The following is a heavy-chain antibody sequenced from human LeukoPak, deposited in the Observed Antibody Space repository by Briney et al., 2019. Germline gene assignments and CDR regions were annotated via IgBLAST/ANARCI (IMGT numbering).Heavy chain of an antibody. CDR3: ARDPGYSSSWYIIYYYGMDV. V-gene: IGHV3-33*01. Sequence: PGGSLRLSCAASGFTFSSYGMHWVRQAPGKGLEGVAVIWYDGSNKYYTDSVKGPFTISRDNSKNTLYLQMNSLRAEDTAVYYCARDPGYSSSWYIIYYYGMDVWGQGTTVTVSS. CDR2: IWYDGSNK. CDR1: GFTFSSYG. D-gene: IGHD6-13*01. J-gene: IGHJ6*02.